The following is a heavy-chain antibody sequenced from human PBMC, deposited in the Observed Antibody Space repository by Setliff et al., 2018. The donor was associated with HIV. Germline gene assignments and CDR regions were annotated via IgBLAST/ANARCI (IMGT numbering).Heavy chain of an antibody. V-gene: IGHV1-46*01. CDR3: ARGGPGSSFGYDWFDP. CDR2: INPNGGST. CDR1: GYTFTSYY. J-gene: IGHJ5*02. Sequence: ASVKVSCKASGYTFTSYYVHFVRQAPGQGPEWMGIINPNGGSTNYAQKFEGRVAMTADTSTNTVHMYLSSLRSEDTAIYSCARGGPGSSFGYDWFDPWGQGTPVTVSS. D-gene: IGHD5-18*01.